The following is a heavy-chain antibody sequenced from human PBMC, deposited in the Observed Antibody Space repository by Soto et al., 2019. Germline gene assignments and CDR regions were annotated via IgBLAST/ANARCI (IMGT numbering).Heavy chain of an antibody. D-gene: IGHD5-12*01. CDR2: INHSGST. CDR3: ARAFKVSGYDLRVGGNDY. J-gene: IGHJ4*02. V-gene: IGHV4-34*01. Sequence: PSETLSLTCAVYGGSFSGYYWSWIRQPPGKGLEWIGEINHSGSTNYNPSLKSRVTISVDTSKNQFSLRAEDTAVYYCARAFKVSGYDLRVGGNDYWGQGTLVTVSS. CDR1: GGSFSGYY.